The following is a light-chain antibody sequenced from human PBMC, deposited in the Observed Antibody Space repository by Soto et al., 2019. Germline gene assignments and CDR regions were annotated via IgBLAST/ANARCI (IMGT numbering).Light chain of an antibody. CDR3: QQYGSSPPRYT. CDR2: GAS. V-gene: IGKV3-20*01. J-gene: IGKJ2*01. CDR1: QSISSNL. Sequence: SVLTQSPGTLSLSPGESATLSCRASQSISSNLFAWYQQKPGQAPRLLIHGASARASGIPDRFSGSGSGTEFTLTISRLEPEDYAVYYCQQYGSSPPRYTFGQGTKLEIK.